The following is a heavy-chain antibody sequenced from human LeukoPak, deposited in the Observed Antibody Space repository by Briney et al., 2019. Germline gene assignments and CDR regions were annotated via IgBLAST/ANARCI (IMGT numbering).Heavy chain of an antibody. V-gene: IGHV4-59*08. CDR1: GGSISSYY. Sequence: SETLSLTCTVSGGSISSYYWSWIRQPPGKGLEWIGSIYHSGSTHYNPSLKSRVTISVDTSKNQFSLKLSSVTAADTAVYYCARRVVGATNYFDYWGQGTLVTVSS. CDR3: ARRVVGATNYFDY. J-gene: IGHJ4*02. CDR2: IYHSGST. D-gene: IGHD2-15*01.